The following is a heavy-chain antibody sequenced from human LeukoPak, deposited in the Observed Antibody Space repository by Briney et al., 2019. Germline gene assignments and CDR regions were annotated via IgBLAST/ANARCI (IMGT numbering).Heavy chain of an antibody. J-gene: IGHJ4*02. CDR3: ARGDYGGDYFDY. D-gene: IGHD4-23*01. V-gene: IGHV3-11*05. CDR1: GFTFSDHY. CDR2: ISSGSTYT. Sequence: GGSLRLSCEVSGFTFSDHYMSWIRQAPGKRLEWVPYISSGSTYTNYADSVEGRFTISRDNAKNSLYLQMNSLRAEDTAVYYCARGDYGGDYFDYWGQGTLVTVSS.